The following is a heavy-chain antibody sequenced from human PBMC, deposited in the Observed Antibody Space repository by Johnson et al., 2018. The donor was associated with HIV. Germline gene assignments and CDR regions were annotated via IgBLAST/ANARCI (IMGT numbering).Heavy chain of an antibody. CDR1: GFTFSSYA. D-gene: IGHD6-6*01. CDR2: ISYDGSNK. V-gene: IGHV3-30*04. J-gene: IGHJ3*02. CDR3: ARASVSSPRYSSSSDDAFDI. Sequence: QVQLVESGGGVVQPGRSLRLSCAASGFTFSSYAMHWVRQAPGKGLEWVAVISYDGSNKYYADSVNGRFTISRDNSKNTLYLQMNSLRAEDTAVYYCARASVSSPRYSSSSDDAFDIWGQGTMVTVSS.